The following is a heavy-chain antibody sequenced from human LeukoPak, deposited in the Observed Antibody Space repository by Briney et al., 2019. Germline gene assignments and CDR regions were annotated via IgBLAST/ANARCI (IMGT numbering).Heavy chain of an antibody. CDR3: ARGCSGGSCYNNWFDP. J-gene: IGHJ5*02. Sequence: ASVKVSCKASGYTFTSYAMNWVRQAPGQGLEWMGWINTNTGNPTYAQGFTGRFVFSLDTSVSTAYLQISSLKAEDTAVYYCARGCSGGSCYNNWFDPWGQGALVTVSS. D-gene: IGHD2-15*01. CDR1: GYTFTSYA. CDR2: INTNTGNP. V-gene: IGHV7-4-1*02.